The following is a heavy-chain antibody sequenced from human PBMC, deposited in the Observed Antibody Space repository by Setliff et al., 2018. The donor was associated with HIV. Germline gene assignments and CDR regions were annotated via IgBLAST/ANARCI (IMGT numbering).Heavy chain of an antibody. CDR3: ARGIAVAGPYFDY. Sequence: SETLSLTCTVSGGSISSYYWSWIRQPPGKGLEWIGYIYYSGSSKNTPSLKSRVTISVDTPKNEFTLKLSSMTAADTAMYYCARGIAVAGPYFDYWGQGTLVTVSS. CDR1: GGSISSYY. CDR2: IYYSGSS. J-gene: IGHJ4*02. D-gene: IGHD6-19*01. V-gene: IGHV4-59*01.